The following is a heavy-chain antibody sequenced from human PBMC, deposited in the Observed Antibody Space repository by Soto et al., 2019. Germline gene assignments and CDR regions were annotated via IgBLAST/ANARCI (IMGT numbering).Heavy chain of an antibody. D-gene: IGHD1-26*01. CDR1: VNVFSTYA. CDR2: VVPIFDTS. V-gene: IGHV1-69*06. CDR3: ARDLNSGADSAAAY. Sequence: QVQLEPSGAEVKKPGSSVKVSCKTYVNVFSTYAISWVRQAPGQGLEWMGGVVPIFDTSKYAEKFQGRVTITADKSTSPAYMELSSLRSEYTAFYYCARDLNSGADSAAAYWGQGNLVTVSS. J-gene: IGHJ4*02.